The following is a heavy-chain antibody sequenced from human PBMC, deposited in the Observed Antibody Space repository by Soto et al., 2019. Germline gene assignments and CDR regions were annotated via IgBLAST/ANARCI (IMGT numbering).Heavy chain of an antibody. CDR3: AGHLRSKSIAAAGTFILS. CDR2: IDPSDSYT. J-gene: IGHJ5*02. D-gene: IGHD6-13*01. V-gene: IGHV5-10-1*01. CDR1: GYSFTSYW. Sequence: GESLKISCKGSGYSFTSYWISWVRQMPGKGLEWMGRIDPSDSYTNYSPSFQGHVTISADKSISTAYLQWSSLKASDTAMYYCAGHLRSKSIAAAGTFILSWGQGTLVTVSS.